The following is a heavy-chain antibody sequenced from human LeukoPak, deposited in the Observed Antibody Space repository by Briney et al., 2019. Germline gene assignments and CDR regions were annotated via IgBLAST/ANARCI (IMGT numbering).Heavy chain of an antibody. J-gene: IGHJ6*02. V-gene: IGHV1-18*01. D-gene: IGHD3-3*01. Sequence: ASVKVSCKASGYTFTSYGISWVRQAPGQGLEWMGWISAYNGNTNYAQKPQGRVTMTTDTSTSTAYMELRSLRSDDTAVYYCARTQRITIFGVVIASTMDVWGQGTTVTVSS. CDR2: ISAYNGNT. CDR1: GYTFTSYG. CDR3: ARTQRITIFGVVIASTMDV.